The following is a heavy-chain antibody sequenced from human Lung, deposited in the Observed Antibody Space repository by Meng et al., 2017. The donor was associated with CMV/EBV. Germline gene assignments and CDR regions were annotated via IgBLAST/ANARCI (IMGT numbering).Heavy chain of an antibody. CDR3: ARAFGGTIFGVVNYYYGMDV. V-gene: IGHV4-34*01. D-gene: IGHD3-3*01. CDR2: INHSGST. CDR1: GGSFSGYY. Sequence: SXTXSLXXAVYGGSFSGYYWSWIRQPPGKGLEWIGEINHSGSTNYNPSLKSRVTISVDTSKNQFSLKLSSVTAADTAVYYCARAFGGTIFGVVNYYYGMDVWXQGTXVTVAS. J-gene: IGHJ6*02.